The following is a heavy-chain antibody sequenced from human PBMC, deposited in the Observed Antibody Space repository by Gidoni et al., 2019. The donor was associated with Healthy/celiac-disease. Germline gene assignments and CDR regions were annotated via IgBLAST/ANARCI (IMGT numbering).Heavy chain of an antibody. V-gene: IGHV3-33*01. J-gene: IGHJ6*02. CDR3: ARDSGEGYYGMDV. CDR2: IWYDGSNK. Sequence: QVQLVESGGGVVQPGRSLRLSCAASGFTFSSYGMHWVRQAPGKGLEWVAVIWYDGSNKYYADSVKGRFTISRDNSKNTLYLQMNSLRAEDTAVYYCARDSGEGYYGMDVWGQGTTVTVSS. CDR1: GFTFSSYG.